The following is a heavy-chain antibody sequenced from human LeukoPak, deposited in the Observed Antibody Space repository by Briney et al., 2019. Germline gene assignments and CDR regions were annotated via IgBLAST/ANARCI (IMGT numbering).Heavy chain of an antibody. CDR2: IKQDGSEK. CDR1: GFTFSSYW. J-gene: IGHJ4*02. V-gene: IGHV3-7*03. D-gene: IGHD3-22*01. CDR3: AKDIYYDSSGYYFDY. Sequence: GGSLRLSCAASGFTFSSYWMSWVRQTPGKGLEWVANIKQDGSEKYYVDSVKGRFTISRDNAQNSLYLQMNSLRTEDTALYYCAKDIYYDSSGYYFDYWGQGTLVTVSS.